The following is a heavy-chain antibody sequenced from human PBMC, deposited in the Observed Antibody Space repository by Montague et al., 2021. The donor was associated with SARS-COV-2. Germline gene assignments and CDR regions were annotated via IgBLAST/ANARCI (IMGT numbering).Heavy chain of an antibody. D-gene: IGHD3-3*01. CDR2: MYYSGST. Sequence: SETLSLTCTVSGGSISNYYWSWIRQSPGKGLEWIAYMYYSGSTKYNPSLKCRATITVDTSKNQFTLTLSSMAAADTAVYYCARARGGTIVGVIDADYGMDIWGQGTMVTV. V-gene: IGHV4-59*01. CDR1: GGSISNYY. CDR3: ARARGGTIVGVIDADYGMDI. J-gene: IGHJ6*02.